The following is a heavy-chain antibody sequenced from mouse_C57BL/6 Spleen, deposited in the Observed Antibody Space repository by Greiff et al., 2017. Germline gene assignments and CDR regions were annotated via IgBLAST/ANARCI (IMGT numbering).Heavy chain of an antibody. CDR1: GYTFTDYE. V-gene: IGHV1-15*01. CDR3: TRDWLGRDY. CDR2: IDPETGGT. J-gene: IGHJ2*01. Sequence: QVQLQQSGAELVRPGASVTLSCKASGYTFTDYEMHWVKQTPVHGLEWIGAIDPETGGTAYNQKFKGKAILTADKSSSTAYMELRSLTSEDSAVYYCTRDWLGRDYWGQGTTLTVSS. D-gene: IGHD4-1*01.